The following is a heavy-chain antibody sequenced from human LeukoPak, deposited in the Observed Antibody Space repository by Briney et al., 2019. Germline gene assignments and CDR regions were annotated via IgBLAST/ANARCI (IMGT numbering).Heavy chain of an antibody. Sequence: GGSLRLSCAASGFTFSSHWMSWVRQAPGKGLEWVANIKQDGSEKYYVDSVKGRFTISRDNAQNSLYLQMNSLGAEDTAMYYCARSGITMIVVVFDLWGRGTLVTVSS. CDR2: IKQDGSEK. D-gene: IGHD3-22*01. V-gene: IGHV3-7*01. CDR1: GFTFSSHW. CDR3: ARSGITMIVVVFDL. J-gene: IGHJ2*01.